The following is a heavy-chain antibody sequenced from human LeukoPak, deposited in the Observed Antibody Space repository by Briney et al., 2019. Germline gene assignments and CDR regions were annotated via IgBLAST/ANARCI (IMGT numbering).Heavy chain of an antibody. CDR2: IIPIFGTA. J-gene: IGHJ5*02. CDR1: GGTFSSYA. Sequence: GASVKVSCKASGGTFSSYAIIWVRQAPGQGLEWMGRIIPIFGTANYAQKFQGRVTITTDESTSTAYMELSSLRSEDTAVYYCAREGRNWFDPWGQGTLVTVSS. V-gene: IGHV1-69*05. CDR3: AREGRNWFDP.